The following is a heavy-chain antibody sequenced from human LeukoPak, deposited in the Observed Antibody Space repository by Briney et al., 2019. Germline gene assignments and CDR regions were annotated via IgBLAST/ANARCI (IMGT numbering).Heavy chain of an antibody. Sequence: PSETLSLTCAVSGYSISSGYYWGWIRQPPGKGLEWIGSIYHSGSTYYNPSLKSRVTISVDTSKNQLSLKLSSVTAADTAVYYCARDTSGYYSPFGYWGQGTLVTVSS. J-gene: IGHJ4*02. CDR3: ARDTSGYYSPFGY. V-gene: IGHV4-38-2*02. CDR2: IYHSGST. CDR1: GYSISSGYY. D-gene: IGHD3-22*01.